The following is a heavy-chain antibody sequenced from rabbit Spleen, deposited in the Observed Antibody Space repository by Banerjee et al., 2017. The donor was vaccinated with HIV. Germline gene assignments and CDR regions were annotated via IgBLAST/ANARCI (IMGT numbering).Heavy chain of an antibody. D-gene: IGHD6-1*01. CDR3: ARRGHGNDYGL. V-gene: IGHV1S40*01. CDR2: IGAGSSGST. Sequence: QQLEESGGDLVKPGASLTLTCTASGFDLSSYYHMCWVRQAPGKGLEGIACIGAGSSGSTDYASWVNGRFTISSDNAQNTLYLQLNSLTAADTATYFCARRGHGNDYGLWGPGTLVTVS. CDR1: GFDLSSYYH. J-gene: IGHJ4*01.